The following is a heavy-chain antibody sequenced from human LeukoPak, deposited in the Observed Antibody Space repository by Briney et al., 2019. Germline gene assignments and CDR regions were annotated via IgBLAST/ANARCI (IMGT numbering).Heavy chain of an antibody. CDR1: GFTFSSHG. D-gene: IGHD2-15*01. CDR3: AKIAGAYCSGGSCEVDY. Sequence: GGSLRLSCAASGFTFSSHGMHWVRQAPGKGLEWVSDISGSGGSTNYVDSVKGRFTVSRDNSKNTLYLQMNSPRAEDTAVYYCAKIAGAYCSGGSCEVDYWGQGTPVTVPS. CDR2: ISGSGGST. V-gene: IGHV3-23*01. J-gene: IGHJ4*02.